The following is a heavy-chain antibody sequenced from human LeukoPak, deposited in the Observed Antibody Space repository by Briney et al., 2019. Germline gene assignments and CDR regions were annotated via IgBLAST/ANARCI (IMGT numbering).Heavy chain of an antibody. CDR2: IYYSGST. D-gene: IGHD5-12*01. CDR1: GGSISSSSYY. CDR3: ASSIVATIGGWFDP. J-gene: IGHJ5*02. V-gene: IGHV4-30-4*01. Sequence: SETLSLTCTVSGGSISSSSYYWSWIRQPPGKGLEWIGYIYYSGSTYYNPSLKSRVTISVDTSKNQFSLKLSSVTAAGAAVYYCASSIVATIGGWFDPWGQGTLVTVSS.